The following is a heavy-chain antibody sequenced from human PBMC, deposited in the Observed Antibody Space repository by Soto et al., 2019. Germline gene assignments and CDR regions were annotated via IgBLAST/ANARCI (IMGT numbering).Heavy chain of an antibody. CDR3: ARASAGFDV. Sequence: DVQVVESGGGLVQPGGSLRLSCAAAGTTFSDHWMHWVRQAPGKGLMWVSYINNDGSTTFYADSVKGRFTISRDTAKNTLYLQMNRLRVEDTAVYYCARASAGFDVWGQGTVVTVSS. D-gene: IGHD6-19*01. J-gene: IGHJ3*01. V-gene: IGHV3-74*01. CDR2: INNDGSTT. CDR1: GTTFSDHW.